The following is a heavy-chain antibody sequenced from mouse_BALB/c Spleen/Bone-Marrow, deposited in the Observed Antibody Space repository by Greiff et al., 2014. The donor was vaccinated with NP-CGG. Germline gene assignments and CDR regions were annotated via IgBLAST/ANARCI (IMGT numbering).Heavy chain of an antibody. CDR3: ARWGDDGTFDY. J-gene: IGHJ2*01. CDR2: INPSTGYT. Sequence: QVQLQQSGAELAKPGASVKMSCKASGYTFTSYWMHWVKQRPGQGLEWIGYINPSTGYTEYNQKFKDKATLTADKSSGTAYMQLSSLTSEDSAVYYCARWGDDGTFDYWGQGTTLTVSS. CDR1: GYTFTSYW. V-gene: IGHV1-7*01. D-gene: IGHD2-12*01.